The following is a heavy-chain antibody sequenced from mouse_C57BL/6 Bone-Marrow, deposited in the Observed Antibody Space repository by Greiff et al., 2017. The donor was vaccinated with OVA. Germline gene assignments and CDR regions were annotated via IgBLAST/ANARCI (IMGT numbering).Heavy chain of an antibody. J-gene: IGHJ2*01. V-gene: IGHV1-18*01. Sequence: EVQLQESGPELVKPGASVKIPCKASGYTFTDYNMDWVKQSHGKSLEWIGDINPNNGGTIYNQKFKGKATLTVDKSSSTAYMELRSLTSEDAAVYYWARDYDALDDWGQGTTLTVSS. CDR2: INPNNGGT. CDR3: ARDYDALDD. D-gene: IGHD2-3*01. CDR1: GYTFTDYN.